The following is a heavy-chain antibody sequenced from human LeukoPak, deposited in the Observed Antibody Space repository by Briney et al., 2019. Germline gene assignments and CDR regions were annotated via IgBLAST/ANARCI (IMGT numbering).Heavy chain of an antibody. J-gene: IGHJ4*02. Sequence: SETLSLTCTVSGGSVSSGSYYWSWIRQPPGKGLEWIGEIYHSGSTNYNPSLKSRVTISVDKSKNQFSLKLSSVTAADTAVYYCARADYDSSGYYYDFANYWGQGTLVTVSS. CDR3: ARADYDSSGYYYDFANY. CDR2: IYHSGST. D-gene: IGHD3-22*01. V-gene: IGHV4-61*01. CDR1: GGSVSSGSYY.